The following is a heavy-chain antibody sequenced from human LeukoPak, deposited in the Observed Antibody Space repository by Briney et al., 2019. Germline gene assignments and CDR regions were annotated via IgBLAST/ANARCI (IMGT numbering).Heavy chain of an antibody. V-gene: IGHV3-48*01. Sequence: GSLSLSXAASGFPFRSYSMNWVRKAPGKGLEWVSYISSSSSTIYYADSVKGRFTISRDNAKNSLYLQMNSLRAEDTAVYYCASTTIFGVVMGAWGQGTLVTVSS. D-gene: IGHD3-3*01. J-gene: IGHJ5*02. CDR3: ASTTIFGVVMGA. CDR1: GFPFRSYS. CDR2: ISSSSSTI.